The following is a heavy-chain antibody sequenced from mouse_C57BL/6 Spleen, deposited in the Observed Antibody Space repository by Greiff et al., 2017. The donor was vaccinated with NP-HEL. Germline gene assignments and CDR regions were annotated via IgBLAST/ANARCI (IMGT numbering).Heavy chain of an antibody. V-gene: IGHV2-5*01. CDR3: AKGHYGSSWYFDV. Sequence: VHLVESGPGLVQPSQSLSITCTVSGFSLTSYGVHWVRQSPGKGLEWLGVIWRGGSTDYNAAFMSRLSITKDNSKSQVFFKMNSLQADDTAIYYCAKGHYGSSWYFDVWGTGTTVTVSS. CDR2: IWRGGST. D-gene: IGHD1-1*01. J-gene: IGHJ1*03. CDR1: GFSLTSYG.